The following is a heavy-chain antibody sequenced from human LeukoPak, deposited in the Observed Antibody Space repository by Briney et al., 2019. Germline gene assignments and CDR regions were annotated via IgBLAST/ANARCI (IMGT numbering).Heavy chain of an antibody. CDR1: GFTFSSYS. CDR2: ISSSSSYM. Sequence: GGSLRLSCAASGFTFSSYSMNWVRQAPGKGLEWVASISSSSSYMYYADSVKGRFTISRDNAKNSLYLQMNSLRVEDTAVYYCARVFRPSLTVFIIRGAFDIWGQGTMVTVSS. V-gene: IGHV3-21*01. J-gene: IGHJ3*02. CDR3: ARVFRPSLTVFIIRGAFDI. D-gene: IGHD3-3*01.